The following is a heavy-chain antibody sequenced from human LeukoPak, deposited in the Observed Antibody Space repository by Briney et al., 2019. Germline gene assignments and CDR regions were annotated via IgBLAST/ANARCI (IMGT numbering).Heavy chain of an antibody. Sequence: SETLSLTCTVSGDSISSSGCYWSWIRQPPGKGLEWIGEINHSGSTNCNPSLKSRVTISVDTSKNQFSLKLSSVTAADTAVYYCARATSHGTFDYWGQGTLVTVSS. J-gene: IGHJ4*02. D-gene: IGHD1-26*01. V-gene: IGHV4-39*07. CDR3: ARATSHGTFDY. CDR2: INHSGST. CDR1: GDSISSSGCY.